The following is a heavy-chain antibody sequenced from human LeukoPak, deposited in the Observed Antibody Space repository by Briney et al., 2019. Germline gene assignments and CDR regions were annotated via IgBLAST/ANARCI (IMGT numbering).Heavy chain of an antibody. V-gene: IGHV3-74*03. J-gene: IGHJ4*02. CDR3: ARIRAPSYYFDY. Sequence: GGSLRLSCAASGFTFSSYWMHWVRQAPGEGLVWVSRINSDGSITTSADSVRGRFTISRDNAKSSLYLQMNSLRDEDTAVYYCARIRAPSYYFDYWGQGTLVTVSS. D-gene: IGHD6-6*01. CDR2: INSDGSIT. CDR1: GFTFSSYW.